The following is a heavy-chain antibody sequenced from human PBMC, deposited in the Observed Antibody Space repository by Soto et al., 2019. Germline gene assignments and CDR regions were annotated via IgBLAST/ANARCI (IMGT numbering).Heavy chain of an antibody. CDR3: ARGPYCTNGVCHPFDY. Sequence: TSETLSLTCAFYGGSFSGYYWSWIRQPPGKGLEWIGEINHSGSTNYNPSLKSRVTISVDTSKNQFSLKLSSVTAADTAVYYCARGPYCTNGVCHPFDYWGQGTLVTVSS. CDR1: GGSFSGYY. V-gene: IGHV4-34*01. J-gene: IGHJ4*02. CDR2: INHSGST. D-gene: IGHD2-8*01.